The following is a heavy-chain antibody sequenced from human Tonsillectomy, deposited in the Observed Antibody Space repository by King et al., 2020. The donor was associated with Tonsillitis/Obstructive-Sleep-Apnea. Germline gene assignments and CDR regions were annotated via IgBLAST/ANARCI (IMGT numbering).Heavy chain of an antibody. D-gene: IGHD4-17*01. CDR3: ARGTTVKVFDY. J-gene: IGHJ4*02. V-gene: IGHV4-31*03. Sequence: QLQESGPGLVKPSQTLSLTCTVSGGSLSSGGYYWSWIRQHPGKGLEWIGCIYYSVNTHYKPSLKSRLTISVDTSKNEFSLKLSSVTPADTAVYYCARGTTVKVFDYWGQGTLVTVSS. CDR2: IYYSVNT. CDR1: GGSLSSGGYY.